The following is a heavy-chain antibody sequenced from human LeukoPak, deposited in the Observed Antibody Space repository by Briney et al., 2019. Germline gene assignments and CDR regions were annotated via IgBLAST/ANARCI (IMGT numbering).Heavy chain of an antibody. D-gene: IGHD3-3*01. CDR2: IKQDGSEK. Sequence: GGSLRLSCAAPGLTFSSYWMSWVRQAPGKGLEWVANIKQDGSEKYYVDSVKGRFTISRDNAKNSLYLQMNSLRAEDTAVYYCARDPYYDFWSGYYTGSWSDPWGQGTLVTVSS. CDR1: GLTFSSYW. CDR3: ARDPYYDFWSGYYTGSWSDP. J-gene: IGHJ5*02. V-gene: IGHV3-7*01.